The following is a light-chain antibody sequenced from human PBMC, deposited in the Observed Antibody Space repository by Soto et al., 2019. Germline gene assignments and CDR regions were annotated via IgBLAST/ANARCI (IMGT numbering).Light chain of an antibody. J-gene: IGKJ5*01. CDR3: QPTYSPPSLT. CDR2: GAS. Sequence: DIQMTQSPSSLSASVGDRVTITCRASQTINTSLNWYQQQPGKAPKLLLYGASSLQRGVPSRFSGSGSGSDFTLSISRLQPEDFATYYCQPTYSPPSLTFGQGTRLDIK. CDR1: QTINTS. V-gene: IGKV1-39*01.